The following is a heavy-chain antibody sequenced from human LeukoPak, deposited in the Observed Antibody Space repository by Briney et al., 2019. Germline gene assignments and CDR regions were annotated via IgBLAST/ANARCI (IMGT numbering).Heavy chain of an antibody. J-gene: IGHJ4*02. CDR2: ISGDGVSP. CDR1: GFTFNNYA. Sequence: GGSLRLSCAASGFTFNNYALTWVRQTPGKGLECVSAISGDGVSPYYADSVRGRFTISRDNSKNTLYLQMNSLRAEDTAVYYCAKDHERLWFGESDFDYWGQGTLVTVSS. V-gene: IGHV3-23*01. CDR3: AKDHERLWFGESDFDY. D-gene: IGHD3-10*01.